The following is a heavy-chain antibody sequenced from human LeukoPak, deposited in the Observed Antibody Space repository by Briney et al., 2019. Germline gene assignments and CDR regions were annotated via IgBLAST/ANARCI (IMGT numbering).Heavy chain of an antibody. CDR2: ISSSSSTI. D-gene: IGHD1-26*01. Sequence: PGGSLRLSCAASGFTFSSYSMNWVRQAPGKGLEWVSYISSSSSTIYYADSVKGRFTISRDNAKNSLYLQMNSLRAEDTAMYYCAREVVGATTFFDYWGQGTLVTVSS. V-gene: IGHV3-48*04. CDR1: GFTFSSYS. CDR3: AREVVGATTFFDY. J-gene: IGHJ4*02.